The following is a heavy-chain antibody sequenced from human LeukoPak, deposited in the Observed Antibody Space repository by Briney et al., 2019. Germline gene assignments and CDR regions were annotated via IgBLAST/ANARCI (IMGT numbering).Heavy chain of an antibody. J-gene: IGHJ3*02. CDR1: GFTFTTSA. CDR2: IVVGSGNT. D-gene: IGHD2-8*02. Sequence: GTSVKVSCKASGFTFTTSAVQWVRQARGQRVEWIGWIVVGSGNTDHAQKFQGRLTITRDSSTSTAYMELSSLTSDDTAVYYCAAVPNANAWYWDDAFDIWGQGTMVTVSS. CDR3: AAVPNANAWYWDDAFDI. V-gene: IGHV1-58*01.